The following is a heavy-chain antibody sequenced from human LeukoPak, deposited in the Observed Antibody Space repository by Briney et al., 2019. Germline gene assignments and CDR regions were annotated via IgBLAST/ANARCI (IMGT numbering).Heavy chain of an antibody. J-gene: IGHJ4*02. V-gene: IGHV3-21*04. D-gene: IGHD2-2*01. Sequence: GGSLRLSCAASGFTFSSYSMNWVRQAPGKGLEWVSSISSSSSYTYYADSVKGRFTISRDNSKNTLYLQMNSLRAEDTAVYYCAKVGYCSSTSCYEVEDYWGQGTLVTVSS. CDR1: GFTFSSYS. CDR2: ISSSSSYT. CDR3: AKVGYCSSTSCYEVEDY.